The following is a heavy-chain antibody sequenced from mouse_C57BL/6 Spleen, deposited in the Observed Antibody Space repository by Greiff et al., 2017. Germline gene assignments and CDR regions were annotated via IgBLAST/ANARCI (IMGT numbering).Heavy chain of an antibody. CDR2: IWTGGGT. CDR1: GFSLTSYA. J-gene: IGHJ3*01. CDR3: ARYDGYYRFAY. Sequence: QVQLKESGPGLVAPSQSLSITCTVSGFSLTSYAISWVRQPPGTGLEWLGVIWTGGGTNYNSAPKSRLSISKDNSQRQVVLKMNSLQTDDTARYYCARYDGYYRFAYWGQGTLVTVSA. V-gene: IGHV2-9-1*01. D-gene: IGHD2-3*01.